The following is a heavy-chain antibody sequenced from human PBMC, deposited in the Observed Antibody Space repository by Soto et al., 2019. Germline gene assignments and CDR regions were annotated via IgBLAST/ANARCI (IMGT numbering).Heavy chain of an antibody. J-gene: IGHJ4*02. D-gene: IGHD3-9*01. Sequence: SVKVSCKASGFTFTSSAMQWVRQARGQRLEWIGWIVVGSGNTHYAQKFRGRVTITSDRSVSTAYMELSSLRSEDMVVYSCPYRNPDYDILTYYFDYWGQGTLVTVSS. V-gene: IGHV1-58*02. CDR3: PYRNPDYDILTYYFDY. CDR1: GFTFTSSA. CDR2: IVVGSGNT.